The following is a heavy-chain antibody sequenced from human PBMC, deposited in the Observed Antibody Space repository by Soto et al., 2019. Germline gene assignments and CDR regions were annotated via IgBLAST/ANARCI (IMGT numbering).Heavy chain of an antibody. J-gene: IGHJ6*02. CDR1: GYTLTGYY. V-gene: IGHV1-2*04. Sequence: ASVKVSCKASGYTLTGYYMHWVRQAPGQGLEWMGWINPNSGGTNYAQKFQGWVTMTRDTSISTAYMELSRLRSDDTAVYYCARDLRSPIAVAGTSQYYYYGMDVWGQGTTVTVSS. CDR3: ARDLRSPIAVAGTSQYYYYGMDV. D-gene: IGHD6-19*01. CDR2: INPNSGGT.